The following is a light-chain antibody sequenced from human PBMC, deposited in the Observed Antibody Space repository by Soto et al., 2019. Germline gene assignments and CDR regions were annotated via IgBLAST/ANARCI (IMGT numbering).Light chain of an antibody. CDR1: SSNLGAGYD. V-gene: IGLV1-40*01. CDR3: QAYDYSLTASV. CDR2: GNR. J-gene: IGLJ3*02. Sequence: QSVLTKPPSVSGAPGQRVTISFTGNSSNLGAGYDVQWYQQLPGAAPKLVIFGNRNRPSGVPERFSGSKSGTSASLAITGLQAEDEADYYCQAYDYSLTASVFGGGTKLTVL.